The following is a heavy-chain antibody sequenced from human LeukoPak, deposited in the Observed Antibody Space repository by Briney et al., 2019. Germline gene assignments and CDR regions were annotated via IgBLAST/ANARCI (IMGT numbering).Heavy chain of an antibody. Sequence: GESLKISCKGSGYSFTSYWIGWVRPMPGKGLEWMGIIYPGDSDTRYSPSFQGQVTISADKSISTAYLQWSSLKASDTAMYYGARHGYYYGSGSYHVGDYWGQGTLVTVSS. CDR1: GYSFTSYW. J-gene: IGHJ4*02. D-gene: IGHD3-10*01. CDR2: IYPGDSDT. V-gene: IGHV5-51*01. CDR3: ARHGYYYGSGSYHVGDY.